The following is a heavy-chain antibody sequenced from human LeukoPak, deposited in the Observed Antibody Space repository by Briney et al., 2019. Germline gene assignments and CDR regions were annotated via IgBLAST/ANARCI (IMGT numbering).Heavy chain of an antibody. CDR1: GFTFSSYS. CDR2: ISSSSSYI. D-gene: IGHD6-13*01. CDR3: ARGVAAADIRFDY. Sequence: GGSLRLSCAASGFTFSSYSMNWVRQAPGKGLASVSSISSSSSYIYYADSVKGRFTISRDNAKNSLYLQMNSLRAEDTAVYYCARGVAAADIRFDYWGQGTLVTVSS. V-gene: IGHV3-21*01. J-gene: IGHJ4*02.